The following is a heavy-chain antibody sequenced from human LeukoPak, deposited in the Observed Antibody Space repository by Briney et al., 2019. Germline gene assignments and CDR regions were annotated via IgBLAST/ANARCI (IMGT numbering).Heavy chain of an antibody. V-gene: IGHV4-39*02. J-gene: IGHJ4*02. CDR3: ARDLIGYYYDSSGYYFDY. D-gene: IGHD3-22*01. CDR2: MFYSGST. CDR1: GGSISSSGYF. Sequence: SETLSLTCSVSGGSISSSGYFWGWIRQPPGKGLEWIGNMFYSGSTYYNPSLKSRVTISVDTSRNQFSLKLSSVTAADTAVYYCARDLIGYYYDSSGYYFDYWGQGTLVTVSS.